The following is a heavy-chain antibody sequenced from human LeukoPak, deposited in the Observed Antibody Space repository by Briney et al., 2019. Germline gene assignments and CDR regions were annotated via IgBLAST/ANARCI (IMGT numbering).Heavy chain of an antibody. CDR1: GFTVTSYY. CDR3: ARSYSNHLFGMDV. D-gene: IGHD4-11*01. Sequence: GGSLRLSCAAAGFTVTSYYTTWVRQAPGKGLEWVSVIYSGGSTYYADSVKGRVAISRDNSNNTVFLQMNIVRAEDTALYYCARSYSNHLFGMDVSGQGTTVTVSS. CDR2: IYSGGST. V-gene: IGHV3-66*01. J-gene: IGHJ6*02.